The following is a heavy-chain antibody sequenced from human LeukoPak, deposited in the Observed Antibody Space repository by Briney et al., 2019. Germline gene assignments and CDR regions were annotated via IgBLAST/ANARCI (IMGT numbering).Heavy chain of an antibody. CDR2: IYYSGST. V-gene: IGHV4-31*03. J-gene: IGHJ3*02. CDR1: GGSISSGGYY. Sequence: KPSQTLSLTCTVSGGSISSGGYYWSWIRQHPGKGLEWIGYIYYSGSTYYNPSLKSRVAMSVDTSKNQFSLKLSSVTAADTAVYYCARDQGYYDSRGYDAFDIWGQGTMVTVSS. D-gene: IGHD3-22*01. CDR3: ARDQGYYDSRGYDAFDI.